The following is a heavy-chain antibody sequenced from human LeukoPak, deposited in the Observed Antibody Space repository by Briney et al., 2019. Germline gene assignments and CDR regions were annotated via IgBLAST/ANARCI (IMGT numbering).Heavy chain of an antibody. CDR3: ARGRSSSWYLFDS. J-gene: IGHJ4*02. CDR1: GYPINIDYS. D-gene: IGHD6-13*01. CDR2: IYYSGST. V-gene: IGHV4-59*01. Sequence: PSETLSLTCFVSGYPINIDYSWGWIRQPPGKGLEWIGYIYYSGSTNYNPSLKSRVTISVDTSKNQFSLKLSSVTAADTAVYYCARGRSSSWYLFDSWGQGTLVTVSS.